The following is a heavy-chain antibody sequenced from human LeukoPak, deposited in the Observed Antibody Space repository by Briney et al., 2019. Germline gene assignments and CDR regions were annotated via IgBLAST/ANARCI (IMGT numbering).Heavy chain of an antibody. V-gene: IGHV3-7*01. CDR1: GFTFSTYR. CDR3: ARVALVSGPSYGSESEAADY. Sequence: GGSLRLSCAASGFTFSTYRMSWVRQAPGKGLEWVANIKQDGSEKHYVDSVKGRFTISRDNAKNSLYLQMSSLRAEDTAVYYCARVALVSGPSYGSESEAADYWGQGTLVTVSS. CDR2: IKQDGSEK. J-gene: IGHJ4*02. D-gene: IGHD3-10*01.